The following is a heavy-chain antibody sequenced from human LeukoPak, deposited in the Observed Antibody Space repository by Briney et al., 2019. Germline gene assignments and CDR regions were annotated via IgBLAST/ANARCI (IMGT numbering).Heavy chain of an antibody. CDR1: GGSISSSNW. J-gene: IGHJ4*02. D-gene: IGHD3-16*02. CDR3: AREHVWGSYRASYFDY. Sequence: PSGTLSLTCAVSGGSISSSNWRSWVRPPPGRGLEWTGEIYHSGSSNYNPSLKSRVTISVDKSKNQFSLKLSSVTAADTAVYYCAREHVWGSYRASYFDYWGQGTLVTVSS. V-gene: IGHV4-4*02. CDR2: IYHSGSS.